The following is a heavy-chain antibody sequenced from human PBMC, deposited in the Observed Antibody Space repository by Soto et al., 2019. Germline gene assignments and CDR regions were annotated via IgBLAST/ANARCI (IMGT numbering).Heavy chain of an antibody. CDR1: GGSISSYY. J-gene: IGHJ6*02. V-gene: IGHV4-4*07. CDR3: ARGGGIAAAGAYYYYYGMDV. Sequence: SETLSLTCTVSGGSISSYYRSWIRQPAGKGLEWIGRIYTSGSTNYNPSLKSRVTMSVDTSKNQFSLKLSSVTAADTAVYYCARGGGIAAAGAYYYYYGMDVWGQGTTVTV. D-gene: IGHD6-13*01. CDR2: IYTSGST.